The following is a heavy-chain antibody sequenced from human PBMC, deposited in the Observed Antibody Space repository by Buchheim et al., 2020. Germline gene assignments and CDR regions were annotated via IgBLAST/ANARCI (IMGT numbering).Heavy chain of an antibody. D-gene: IGHD6-19*01. CDR3: ARVGFWYSSGWDLDY. J-gene: IGHJ4*02. Sequence: QVQLVQSGAEVKKPGASVKVSCKASGYTFTSYYMHWVRQAPGQGLEWMGIINPSGGSTSYAQKFQGRVTMTRDTSISTAYMELSRLRSDDTAVYYCARVGFWYSSGWDLDYWGQGTL. V-gene: IGHV1-46*01. CDR1: GYTFTSYY. CDR2: INPSGGST.